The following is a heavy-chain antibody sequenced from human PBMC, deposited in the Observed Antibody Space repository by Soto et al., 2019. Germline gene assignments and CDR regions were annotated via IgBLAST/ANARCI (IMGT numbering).Heavy chain of an antibody. CDR2: ISGSGGST. V-gene: IGHV3-23*01. D-gene: IGHD1-26*01. Sequence: GGSLRLSXAASGFTFSSYAMSWVRRAPGKGLEWVSAISGSGGSTYYADSVKGRFTISRDNSKNTLYLQMNSLRAEDTAVYYCAKDIRGSYYADDYYYGMDVWGQGTTVTVSS. CDR1: GFTFSSYA. CDR3: AKDIRGSYYADDYYYGMDV. J-gene: IGHJ6*02.